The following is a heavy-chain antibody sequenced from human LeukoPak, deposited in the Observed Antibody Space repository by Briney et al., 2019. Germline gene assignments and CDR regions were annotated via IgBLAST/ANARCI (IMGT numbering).Heavy chain of an antibody. D-gene: IGHD6-13*01. CDR2: IFHSGNT. CDR3: ARQGGSSSPYYYYYMDV. Sequence: PSETLSLTCAVSGYSISSGYYWGWFRQPPGKGLEWIACIFHSGNTYYNPSLKSRVSISVDTSKNQFSLKLTSVTAADTAVYYCARQGGSSSPYYYYYMDVWGKGTTVTVSS. V-gene: IGHV4-38-2*01. J-gene: IGHJ6*03. CDR1: GYSISSGYY.